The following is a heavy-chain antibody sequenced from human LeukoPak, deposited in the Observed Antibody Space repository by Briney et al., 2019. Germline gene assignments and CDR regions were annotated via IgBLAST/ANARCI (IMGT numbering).Heavy chain of an antibody. CDR3: AREGDCSGGSCYQSY. CDR2: IYSDGRT. CDR1: GFTVGSNY. D-gene: IGHD2-15*01. V-gene: IGHV3-53*01. J-gene: IGHJ4*02. Sequence: PGGSLRLSCAASGFTVGSNYMSWVRQAPGKGLEWVSVIYSDGRTYYADSVKGRFTISRDNSKNTLYLQMNSLRAEDTAVYYCAREGDCSGGSCYQSYWGQGTLVTVSS.